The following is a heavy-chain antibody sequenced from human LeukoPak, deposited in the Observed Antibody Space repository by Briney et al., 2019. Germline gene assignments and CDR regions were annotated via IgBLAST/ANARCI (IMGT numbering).Heavy chain of an antibody. Sequence: GGSLRLSCAASEFSFSRYGMHWVRQAPGKGLEWVAVISQDGSDKYYVDSVEGRFTISRDNSKNTLYLQMHSLRPEHKAKYSCPKAGGFCSVDTCHLVDLYFFDYWGQGTLVTVSS. J-gene: IGHJ4*02. CDR1: EFSFSRYG. D-gene: IGHD2-15*01. CDR2: ISQDGSDK. CDR3: PKAGGFCSVDTCHLVDLYFFDY. V-gene: IGHV3-30*18.